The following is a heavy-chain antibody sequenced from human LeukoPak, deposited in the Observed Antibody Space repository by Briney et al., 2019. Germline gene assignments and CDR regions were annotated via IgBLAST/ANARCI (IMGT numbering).Heavy chain of an antibody. D-gene: IGHD6-13*01. CDR2: ISSSSTYI. CDR1: GNYW. Sequence: GGSLRLSCVASGNYWMHWVRQAPGKGLEWVSSISSSSTYIYYADSVKGRFTVSRDNAKNSLYLQMNSLRAEDTAVYFCASQYTSSRIFDDWGQGTLVTVSS. J-gene: IGHJ4*02. CDR3: ASQYTSSRIFDD. V-gene: IGHV3-21*01.